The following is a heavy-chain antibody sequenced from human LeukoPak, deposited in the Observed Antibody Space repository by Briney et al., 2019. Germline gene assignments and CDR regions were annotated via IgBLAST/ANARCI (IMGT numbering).Heavy chain of an antibody. V-gene: IGHV4-34*01. D-gene: IGHD6-13*01. CDR2: IYYSGST. Sequence: SETLSLTCAVYGGSFSGYYWSWIRQPPGKGLEWIGSIYYSGSTYYNPSLKSRVTISVDTSKNQFSLKLSSVTAADTAVYYCARQKKAAAGTDFDYWGQGTLVTVSS. CDR3: ARQKKAAAGTDFDY. J-gene: IGHJ4*02. CDR1: GGSFSGYY.